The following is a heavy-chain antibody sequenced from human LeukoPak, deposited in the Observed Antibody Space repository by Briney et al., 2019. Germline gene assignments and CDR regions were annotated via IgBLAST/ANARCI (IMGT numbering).Heavy chain of an antibody. J-gene: IGHJ4*02. D-gene: IGHD6-19*01. CDR2: IQYDGSSK. Sequence: AGGSLRLSCAASGFIFRRYPIHWVRQAPGKGLEWVAIIQYDGSSKYYADSVKGRFTVSRDNSRNTVYLQMNSLRPDDTAVYYCARGSGSGWPDYWGQGTLVTVSS. CDR3: ARGSGSGWPDY. V-gene: IGHV3-30-3*01. CDR1: GFIFRRYP.